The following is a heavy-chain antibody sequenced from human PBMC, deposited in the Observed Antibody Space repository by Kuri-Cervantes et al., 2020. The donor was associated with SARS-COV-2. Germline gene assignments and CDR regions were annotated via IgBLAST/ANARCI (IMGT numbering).Heavy chain of an antibody. D-gene: IGHD5-18*01. V-gene: IGHV4-59*11. CDR2: IYDSGTT. CDR1: GGSISDHY. J-gene: IGHJ4*02. Sequence: GSLRLSCTVSGGSISDHYWSWIRQSPGKGPEWIGYIYDSGTTNYNPSLKSRVTVSVDKSKNHFSLRLSSVTAADTAVYYCARDLNGQLWSTGLGYWGQGTLVTVSS. CDR3: ARDLNGQLWSTGLGY.